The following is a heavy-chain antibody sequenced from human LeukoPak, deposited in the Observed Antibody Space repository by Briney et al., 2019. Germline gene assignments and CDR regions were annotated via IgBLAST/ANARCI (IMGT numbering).Heavy chain of an antibody. CDR3: ARHTISDY. CDR1: GFTFSSYA. D-gene: IGHD3-10*01. V-gene: IGHV5-10-1*01. Sequence: GGSLRLSCAASGFTFSSYAMSWVRQAPGKGLEWMGRIDPSDSYTNYNPSFQGHVTISADKSISTAYLQWSSLMASDTAMYYCARHTISDYWGQGTQVTVSS. J-gene: IGHJ4*02. CDR2: IDPSDSYT.